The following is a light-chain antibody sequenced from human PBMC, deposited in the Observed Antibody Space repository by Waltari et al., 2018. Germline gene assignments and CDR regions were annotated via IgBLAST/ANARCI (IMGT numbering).Light chain of an antibody. J-gene: IGKJ2*01. CDR3: QQTYTSPYT. Sequence: DIQLTQSPSFLSASVGDRVTITCRASQGISSYLAWYQQKPGKAPNLLISEASTLQSGVPSRFSGTGSGTDFTLTISGVQAEDVAVYYCQQTYTSPYTFGQGTKLEIK. CDR2: EAS. V-gene: IGKV1-9*01. CDR1: QGISSY.